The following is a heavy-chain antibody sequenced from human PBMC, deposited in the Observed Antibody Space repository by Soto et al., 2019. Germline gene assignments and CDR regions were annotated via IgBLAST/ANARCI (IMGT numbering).Heavy chain of an antibody. CDR1: GFTFSSYA. J-gene: IGHJ4*02. D-gene: IGHD4-17*01. CDR2: ISSNGGST. Sequence: GGSLRLSCAASGFTFSSYAMHWVRQAPGKGLEYVSAISSNGGSTYYADSVKGRFTISRDNSKNTLYLQMSSLRAEDTAVYYCVKTAYGGNAYFDYWGQGTLVTVSS. CDR3: VKTAYGGNAYFDY. V-gene: IGHV3-64D*08.